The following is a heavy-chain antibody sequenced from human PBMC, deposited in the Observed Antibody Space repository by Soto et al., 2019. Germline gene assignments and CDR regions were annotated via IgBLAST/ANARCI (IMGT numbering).Heavy chain of an antibody. V-gene: IGHV3-53*04. CDR1: GFTVSSNY. Sequence: GGSLRLSCAASGFTVSSNYMSWVRQAPGKGLEWVSVIYSGGSTYYADSVKGRFTISRHNSKNTLYLQMNSLRAEDTAVYYCARDIAAAGTYYYYYMDVWGKGTTVTVSS. J-gene: IGHJ6*03. CDR2: IYSGGST. D-gene: IGHD6-13*01. CDR3: ARDIAAAGTYYYYYMDV.